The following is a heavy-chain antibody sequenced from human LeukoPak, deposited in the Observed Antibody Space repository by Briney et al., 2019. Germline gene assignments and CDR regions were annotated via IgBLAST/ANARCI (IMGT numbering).Heavy chain of an antibody. J-gene: IGHJ6*03. Sequence: PSQTLSLTCTASGGSISSGSYYWSWIRQPAGKELEWIGRIYASGTTNYNPSLKSRVTISVDTSKNLFSLKLNSVTAADTAVYYCARDYYYMDVWGKGTTVTISS. V-gene: IGHV4-61*02. CDR3: ARDYYYMDV. CDR2: IYASGTT. CDR1: GGSISSGSYY.